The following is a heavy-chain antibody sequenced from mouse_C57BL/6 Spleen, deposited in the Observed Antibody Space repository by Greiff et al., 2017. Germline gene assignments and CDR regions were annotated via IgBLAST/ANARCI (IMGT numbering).Heavy chain of an antibody. CDR1: GYTFTEYT. CDR3: ARHEDYYGSSSYYYAMDY. Sequence: VQLQQSGAELVKPGASVKLSCKASGYTFTEYTIHWVKQRSGQGLEWIGWFYPGSGSIKYNEKFKDKATLTADKSSSTVYMELSRLTSEDSAVYFCARHEDYYGSSSYYYAMDYWGQGTSVTVSS. D-gene: IGHD1-1*01. CDR2: FYPGSGSI. V-gene: IGHV1-62-2*01. J-gene: IGHJ4*01.